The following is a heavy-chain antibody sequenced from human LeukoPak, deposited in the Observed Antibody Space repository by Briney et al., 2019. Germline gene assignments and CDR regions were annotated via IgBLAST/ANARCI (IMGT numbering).Heavy chain of an antibody. CDR1: GSSFTSYW. D-gene: IGHD6-13*01. Sequence: KTGESLQISCKGSGSSFTSYWIGWVRQMPGKGLEWMGIIYPGDSDTRYSPSFQGQVTISADKSISTAYLQWSSLKASDTAMYYCARQTEAGIAAAGSYYYYGMDVWGQGTTVTVSS. J-gene: IGHJ6*02. V-gene: IGHV5-51*01. CDR3: ARQTEAGIAAAGSYYYYGMDV. CDR2: IYPGDSDT.